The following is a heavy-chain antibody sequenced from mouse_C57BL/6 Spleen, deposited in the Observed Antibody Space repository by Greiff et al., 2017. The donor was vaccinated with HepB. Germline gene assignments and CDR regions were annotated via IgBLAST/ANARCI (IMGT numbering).Heavy chain of an antibody. CDR2: IDPSDSYT. CDR3: AREDRVNWDPFDY. J-gene: IGHJ2*01. CDR1: GYTFTSYW. D-gene: IGHD4-1*01. V-gene: IGHV1-50*01. Sequence: QVQLKQPGAELVKPGASVKLSCKASGYTFTSYWMQWVKQRPGQGLEWIGEIDPSDSYTNYNQKFKGKATLTVDTSSRTAYMQLSSLTSEDAAVYYCAREDRVNWDPFDYWGQGTTLTVSS.